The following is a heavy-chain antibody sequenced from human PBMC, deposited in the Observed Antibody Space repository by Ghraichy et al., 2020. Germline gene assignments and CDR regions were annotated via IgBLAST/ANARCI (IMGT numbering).Heavy chain of an antibody. D-gene: IGHD3-22*01. Sequence: ASVKVSCKASGYTFTSYYMHWVRQAPGQGLEWMGIINPSGGSTSYAQKFQGRVTMTRDTSTSTVYMELSSLRSEDTAVYYCARAFYHYYDSSGQSPEPHEYFQHWGQGTLVTVSS. CDR3: ARAFYHYYDSSGQSPEPHEYFQH. V-gene: IGHV1-46*01. CDR1: GYTFTSYY. J-gene: IGHJ1*01. CDR2: INPSGGST.